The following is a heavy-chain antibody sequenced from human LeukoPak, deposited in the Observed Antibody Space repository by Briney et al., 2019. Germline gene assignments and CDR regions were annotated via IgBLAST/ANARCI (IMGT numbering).Heavy chain of an antibody. CDR3: AKSAVGDIVVVPAASTFNWFDP. V-gene: IGHV3-30*02. Sequence: GGSLRLSCAASGFTFSSYGMHWVRQAPGKGLEWVAFIRYDGSNKYYADSVKGRFTISRDNSKNTLYLQMNSLRAEDTAVYYCAKSAVGDIVVVPAASTFNWFDPWGQGTLVTVSS. CDR2: IRYDGSNK. D-gene: IGHD2-2*01. J-gene: IGHJ5*02. CDR1: GFTFSSYG.